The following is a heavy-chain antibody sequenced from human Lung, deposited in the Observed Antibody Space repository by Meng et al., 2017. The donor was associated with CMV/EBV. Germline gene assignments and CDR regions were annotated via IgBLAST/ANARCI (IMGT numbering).Heavy chain of an antibody. CDR3: ARVGRVTMYFFDY. CDR2: IYGAGTT. CDR1: GFSVSSNY. V-gene: IGHV3-66*02. D-gene: IGHD5-18*01. Sequence: SXKISXAAAGFSVSSNYMSWGRQAPGKGLEWVYMIYGAGTTKYADSVNGRFTFSRDNSKNTLYLQMNSLRVEDTAVYYCARVGRVTMYFFDYGGQGTXVTVSS. J-gene: IGHJ4*02.